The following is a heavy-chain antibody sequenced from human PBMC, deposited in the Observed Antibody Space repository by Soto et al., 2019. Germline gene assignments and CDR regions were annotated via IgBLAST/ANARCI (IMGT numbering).Heavy chain of an antibody. CDR2: INSDGSST. J-gene: IGHJ6*02. D-gene: IGHD3-10*01. CDR3: ARDVYGSGSQFYYYYDGMDV. V-gene: IGHV3-74*01. CDR1: GFTFSRYW. Sequence: PGGSLRLSCAASGFTFSRYWMHWVRQAPGKGLVWVSHINSDGSSTSYADSVKGRFTISRDNAKNTLYLQMNSLRAEDTAVYYCARDVYGSGSQFYYYYDGMDVWGQGTTVTVSS.